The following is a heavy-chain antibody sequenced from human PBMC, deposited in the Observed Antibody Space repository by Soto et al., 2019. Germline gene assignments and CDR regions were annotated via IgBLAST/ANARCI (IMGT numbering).Heavy chain of an antibody. Sequence: SETLSLTCTVSGGSISSGGYYWSWIRQHPGKGPEWIGYIYYSGRTYYNPSLHSRVSIAVDTTENQFSLKLTSVTAADTSVYYCARGSFSSSSSWFDPWGRGTLVTVSS. J-gene: IGHJ5*02. CDR1: GGSISSGGYY. V-gene: IGHV4-31*03. CDR2: IYYSGRT. D-gene: IGHD6-6*01. CDR3: ARGSFSSSSSWFDP.